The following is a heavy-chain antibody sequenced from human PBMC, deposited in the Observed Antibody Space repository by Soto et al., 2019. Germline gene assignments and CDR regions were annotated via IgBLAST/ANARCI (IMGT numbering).Heavy chain of an antibody. D-gene: IGHD6-19*01. Sequence: GGSLRLSCAAAGFTFSNYGMHWVRQAPGKGLEWVANIKYDGSETYYVDSVKGRFTISRDNAKNSLYLQMNSLRGEDTAVYYCARYSSAWGLWGQGTLVTVSS. CDR2: IKYDGSET. CDR1: GFTFSNYG. J-gene: IGHJ4*02. CDR3: ARYSSAWGL. V-gene: IGHV3-7*01.